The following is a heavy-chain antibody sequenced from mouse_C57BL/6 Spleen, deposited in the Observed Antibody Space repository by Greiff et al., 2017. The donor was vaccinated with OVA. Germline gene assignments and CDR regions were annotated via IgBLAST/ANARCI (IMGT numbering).Heavy chain of an antibody. Sequence: DVQLQESGAELVRPGASVKLSCTASGFNIKDDYMHWVKQRPEQGLEWIGWIDPENGDTEYASKFQGKATITADTSSNTAYLQRSSLTSEDTAVYYCTTRGRLYYFDDWGQGTTLTVSS. J-gene: IGHJ2*01. CDR1: GFNIKDDY. CDR3: TTRGRLYYFDD. V-gene: IGHV14-4*01. CDR2: IDPENGDT.